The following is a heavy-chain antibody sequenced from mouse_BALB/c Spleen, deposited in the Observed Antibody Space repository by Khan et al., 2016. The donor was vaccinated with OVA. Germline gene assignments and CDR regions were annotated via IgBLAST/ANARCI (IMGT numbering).Heavy chain of an antibody. CDR1: GYTFVNYW. J-gene: IGHJ2*01. V-gene: IGHV1-7*01. CDR2: INPSIAYT. CDR3: ARRGLRWDFDY. D-gene: IGHD1-1*01. Sequence: QVQLQQSGAELAKPGASVKMSCKASGYTFVNYWILWVRQRPGQGLEWIGYINPSIAYTENNQKFKDKATLTADKSSSTAYMQLNSLTSEDSAVYYCARRGLRWDFDYWGQGTTLTVSS.